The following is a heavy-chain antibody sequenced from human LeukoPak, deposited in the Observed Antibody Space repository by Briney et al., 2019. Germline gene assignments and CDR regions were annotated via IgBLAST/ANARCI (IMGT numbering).Heavy chain of an antibody. V-gene: IGHV3-23*01. CDR1: GFTFSSYA. Sequence: GGSLRLSCAASGFTFSSYAMSWVRQAPGKGLEWVSAISGSGGSTYYADSVKGRFTISRDNSKNTLYLQMNSLRAEDTAVYYCATISSEWELLGGPVLSYYFDYWGQGTLVTVSS. D-gene: IGHD1-26*01. CDR2: ISGSGGST. CDR3: ATISSEWELLGGPVLSYYFDY. J-gene: IGHJ4*02.